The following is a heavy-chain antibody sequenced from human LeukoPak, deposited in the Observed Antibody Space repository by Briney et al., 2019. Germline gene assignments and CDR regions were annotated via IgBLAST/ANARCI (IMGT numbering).Heavy chain of an antibody. CDR2: ISYDGSNK. D-gene: IGHD3-3*01. Sequence: PGGSLRLSCAASGFTFSSYGMHWVRQAPGKGLEWVAVISYDGSNKYYADSVKGRFTISRDNSKNTLYLQMNSLRAEDTAVYYCAKDSSITIFGVVNNWGQGTLVTVSS. CDR3: AKDSSITIFGVVNN. J-gene: IGHJ4*02. CDR1: GFTFSSYG. V-gene: IGHV3-30*18.